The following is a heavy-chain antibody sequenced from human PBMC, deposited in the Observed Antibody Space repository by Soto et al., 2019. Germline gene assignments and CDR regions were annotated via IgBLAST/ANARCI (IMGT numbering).Heavy chain of an antibody. D-gene: IGHD3-3*01. CDR2: ISTYYGNT. CDR3: ARGLYDFWSGYYWPYYYYGMDV. CDR1: GYTFTSYA. V-gene: IGHV1-18*01. Sequence: GASVKVSCKASGYTFTSYAISWVRQAPGQGLEWMGWISTYYGNTNYAQILQGRVTMTTDTSTSTAYMELRSLRSDDTAVYYCARGLYDFWSGYYWPYYYYGMDVWGQGTTVTVSS. J-gene: IGHJ6*02.